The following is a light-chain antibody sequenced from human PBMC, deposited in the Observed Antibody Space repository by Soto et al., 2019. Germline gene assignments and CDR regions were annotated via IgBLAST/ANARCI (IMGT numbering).Light chain of an antibody. CDR3: QQYNKWHRSMYT. Sequence: EIVMTQSPATSPVSPGERATLSCSASQSVSSNLAWYQQKPCQAPMLLIYGASTRATGIPARFRGSGSGTEFTLTSSSLQSEDFAVYYCQQYNKWHRSMYTSGQGTKLEIK. J-gene: IGKJ2*01. CDR2: GAS. CDR1: QSVSSN. V-gene: IGKV3-15*01.